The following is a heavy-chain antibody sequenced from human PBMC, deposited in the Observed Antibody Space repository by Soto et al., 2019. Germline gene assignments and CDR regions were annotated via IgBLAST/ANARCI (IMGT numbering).Heavy chain of an antibody. D-gene: IGHD2-15*01. CDR2: ISAYNGNT. Sequence: QVQLVQSGAEVKKPGASVKVSCKASGYTFTSYGISWVRQAPGQGIELMGWISAYNGNTNFAQKRQGRVTMTTDTSTSTAYMELRSLRSDDTAVYYCVVAAQPYYFDYWGQGTLVTVSS. CDR3: VVAAQPYYFDY. V-gene: IGHV1-18*01. CDR1: GYTFTSYG. J-gene: IGHJ4*02.